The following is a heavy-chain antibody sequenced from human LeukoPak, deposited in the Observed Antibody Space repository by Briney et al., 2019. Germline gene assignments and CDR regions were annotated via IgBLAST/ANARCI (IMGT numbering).Heavy chain of an antibody. V-gene: IGHV3-21*01. J-gene: IGHJ1*01. CDR1: GFTFSSYS. Sequence: GGSLRLSCAASGFTFSSYSMNWVRQAPGKGLEWVSSISSSSSYIYYADSVKGRFTISRDNVKNSLYLQMNSLRAEDTAVYYCATYSSLNRREFQYWGQGTLLTVSS. CDR3: ATYSSLNRREFQY. CDR2: ISSSSSYI. D-gene: IGHD3-22*01.